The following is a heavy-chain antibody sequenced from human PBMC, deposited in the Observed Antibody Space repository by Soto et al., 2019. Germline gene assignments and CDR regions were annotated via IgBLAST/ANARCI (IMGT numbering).Heavy chain of an antibody. J-gene: IGHJ6*02. CDR2: INHSGIT. CDR1: GGSFSGYY. Sequence: QVQLQQWGAGLLKPSETLSLTCAVYGGSFSGYYWSLIRQPPGKGLEWIGEINHSGITNYNPSLKSRVYISVDTSKNQSSRMLSSVTAADTAVYYCALGPFYYSDYGMDVWGQGTTGPVSS. V-gene: IGHV4-34*01. CDR3: ALGPFYYSDYGMDV.